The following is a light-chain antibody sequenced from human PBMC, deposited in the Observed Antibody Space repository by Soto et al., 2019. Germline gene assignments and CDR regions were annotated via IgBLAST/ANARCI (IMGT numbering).Light chain of an antibody. Sequence: EMVLTQSPGTLSLSPGERATLSCRASQTVGNNYLDWYQQKPGQAPRLLIYGASSRATVIPDRFSGSGSGTDFTLTISRLEPEDFAVYYCRKSATSPRTFGQGTKVEIK. CDR3: RKSATSPRT. J-gene: IGKJ1*01. CDR2: GAS. CDR1: QTVGNNY. V-gene: IGKV3-20*01.